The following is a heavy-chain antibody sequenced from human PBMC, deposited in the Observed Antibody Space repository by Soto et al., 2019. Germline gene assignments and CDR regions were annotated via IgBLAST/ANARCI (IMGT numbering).Heavy chain of an antibody. D-gene: IGHD2-21*02. CDR1: GFTFSSCA. CDR2: ISGSGGSI. Sequence: GGSLRLSCSASGFTFSSCAMNWVRQAPGKGLEWVSAISGSGGSIYYADSVRGRFSISRDNSKTTLYLEMDSLRAEDTAVYYWARGGGDSLGYGMDAGGQGTTVTVPS. CDR3: ARGGGDSLGYGMDA. J-gene: IGHJ6*02. V-gene: IGHV3-23*01.